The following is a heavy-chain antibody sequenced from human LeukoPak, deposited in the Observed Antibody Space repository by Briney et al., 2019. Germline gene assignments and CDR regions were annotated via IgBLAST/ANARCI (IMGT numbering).Heavy chain of an antibody. CDR2: IYYSGST. J-gene: IGHJ4*02. CDR3: ARRGYYFDY. V-gene: IGHV4-59*01. CDR1: GGSISSYY. Sequence: SETLSLTCTVSGGSISSYYWSWIRQPPGKGLEWIGYIYYSGSTNYNPSLKSRVTISVDTSKNQFSLKLSSVTAADTAVYYCARRGYYFDYWGRGTLVTVSS.